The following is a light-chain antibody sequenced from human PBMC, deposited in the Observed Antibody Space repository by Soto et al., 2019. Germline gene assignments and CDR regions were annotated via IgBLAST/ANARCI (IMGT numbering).Light chain of an antibody. CDR3: QQYYSFPRT. CDR1: QGISSY. J-gene: IGKJ1*01. CDR2: AAS. V-gene: IGKV1D-8*01. Sequence: VIWVTQSQYLLSASTGERVTLSFRISQGISSYLAWYQQKPGQAPELLIYAASTLQSGVPSRFSGSGSGTDFTLTISCLQSEDFATYYCQQYYSFPRTFGQGTKVDIK.